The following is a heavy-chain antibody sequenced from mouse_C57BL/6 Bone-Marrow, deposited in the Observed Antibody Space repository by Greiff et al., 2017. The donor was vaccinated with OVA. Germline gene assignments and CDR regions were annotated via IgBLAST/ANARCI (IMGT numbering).Heavy chain of an antibody. CDR3: TAIYYYGSSSYGFDY. D-gene: IGHD1-1*01. Sequence: VQLQQSGAELVRPVASVKLSCTASGFNIKDDYMHWVKQRPEQGLEWIGWIDPENGDTEYASKFQGKATITADTSSNTAYLQLSSLTSEDTAVYYCTAIYYYGSSSYGFDYWGQGTTLTVSS. V-gene: IGHV14-4*01. J-gene: IGHJ2*01. CDR2: IDPENGDT. CDR1: GFNIKDDY.